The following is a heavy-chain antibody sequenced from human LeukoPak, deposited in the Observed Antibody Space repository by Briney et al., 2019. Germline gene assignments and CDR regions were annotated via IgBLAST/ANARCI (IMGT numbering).Heavy chain of an antibody. D-gene: IGHD5-24*01. CDR2: ISSSSSYT. V-gene: IGHV3-11*06. J-gene: IGHJ4*02. CDR3: ASTRRDGYNSFDY. CDR1: GFTFSDYY. Sequence: GGSLRLSCAASGFTFSDYYMSWIRQAPGKGLEWVSYISSSSSYTNYADSVKGRLTISRDNAKNLLYLQMNSLRAEDTAVYYCASTRRDGYNSFDYWGQGTLVTVSS.